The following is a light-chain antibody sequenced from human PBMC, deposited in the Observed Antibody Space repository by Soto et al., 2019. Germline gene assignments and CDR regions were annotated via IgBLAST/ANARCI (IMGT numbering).Light chain of an antibody. V-gene: IGLV4-69*01. CDR3: QTWDTGTWV. Sequence: QTVVTQSPSASASLGASVKLTCTLTSGHSSYAIAWHQQQPEKGPRYLMKLNSDGSHNKGDGIPDRFSGSSSGAERYLTISSLQSEDEAIYYCQTWDTGTWVFGGGTKVTVL. CDR1: SGHSSYA. CDR2: LNSDGSH. J-gene: IGLJ3*02.